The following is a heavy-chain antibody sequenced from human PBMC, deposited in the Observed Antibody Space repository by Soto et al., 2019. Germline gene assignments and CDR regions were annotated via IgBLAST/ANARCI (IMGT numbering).Heavy chain of an antibody. D-gene: IGHD1-26*01. J-gene: IGHJ6*02. CDR3: ARVSDRVGAKDGMDV. CDR1: GYTFTRYF. CDR2: IDTSDGST. Sequence: QVQLVQSGAEVKKPGASVKVSCKASGYTFTRYFMHWVRQAPGQGLEWMGIIDTSDGSTRYAQKFQGRVTMTRDTSTSTGYMDLSSLRSEDTAVYYCARVSDRVGAKDGMDVWGQGTTVSVSS. V-gene: IGHV1-46*01.